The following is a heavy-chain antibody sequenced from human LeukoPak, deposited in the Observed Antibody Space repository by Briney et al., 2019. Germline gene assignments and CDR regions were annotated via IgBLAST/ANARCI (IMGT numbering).Heavy chain of an antibody. CDR3: ARGVMTAIFAFDI. CDR1: GDSISDYY. CDR2: IYTNGIT. D-gene: IGHD2-21*02. V-gene: IGHV4-4*07. J-gene: IGHJ3*02. Sequence: SETLSLTCTVSGDSISDYYWSWIRQPAGKGLELIGRIYTNGITNYNPSLKSRVTTSVDTSKNQLSLRLSTVTAADTAVYYCARGVMTAIFAFDIWGQGTMVTVSS.